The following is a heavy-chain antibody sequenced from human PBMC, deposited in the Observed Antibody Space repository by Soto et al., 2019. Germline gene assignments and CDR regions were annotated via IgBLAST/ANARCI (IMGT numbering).Heavy chain of an antibody. CDR2: IIPIFGTA. CDR3: ARGRRIRTSSAQWFGDDPIVLNWFDP. CDR1: GGTFSSYA. Sequence: GASVKVSCKASGGTFSSYAISWVRQAPGQGLEWMGGIIPIFGTANYAQKFQGRVTITADESTSTAYMELSSLRSEDTAVYYCARGRRIRTSSAQWFGDDPIVLNWFDPWGQGTLVTVSS. D-gene: IGHD3-10*01. V-gene: IGHV1-69*13. J-gene: IGHJ5*02.